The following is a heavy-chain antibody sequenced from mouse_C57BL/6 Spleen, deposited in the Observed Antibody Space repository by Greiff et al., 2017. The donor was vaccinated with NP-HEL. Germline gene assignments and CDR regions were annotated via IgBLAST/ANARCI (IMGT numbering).Heavy chain of an antibody. CDR1: GYTFTSYW. V-gene: IGHV1-52*01. Sequence: QVQLKQPGAELVRPGSSVKLSCKASGYTFTSYWMHWVKQRPIQGLEWIGNIDPSDSETHYNQKFKDKATLTVDKSSSTAYMQLSSLTSEDSAVYYCARDDYDGFDYWGQGTTLTVSS. J-gene: IGHJ2*01. D-gene: IGHD2-4*01. CDR2: IDPSDSET. CDR3: ARDDYDGFDY.